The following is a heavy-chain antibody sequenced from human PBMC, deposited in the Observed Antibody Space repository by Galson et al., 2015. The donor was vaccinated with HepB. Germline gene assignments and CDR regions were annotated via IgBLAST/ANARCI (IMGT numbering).Heavy chain of an antibody. D-gene: IGHD3-10*01. CDR3: ARGLRLLWFGEPTGGMDV. J-gene: IGHJ6*02. CDR2: INHSGST. V-gene: IGHV4-34*01. CDR1: GGSFSGYY. Sequence: SETLSLTCAVYGGSFSGYYWSWIRQPPGKGLEWIGEINHSGSTNYNPSLKSRVTISVDTSKNQFSLKLSSVTAADTAVYYCARGLRLLWFGEPTGGMDVWGQGTTVTVSS.